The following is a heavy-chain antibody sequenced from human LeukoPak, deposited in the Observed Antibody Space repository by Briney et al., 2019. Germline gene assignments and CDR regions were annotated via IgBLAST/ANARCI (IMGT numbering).Heavy chain of an antibody. CDR1: GFSFSTYA. CDR2: ISDDGTSI. D-gene: IGHD3-22*01. J-gene: IGHJ4*02. CDR3: AKDPTDFDSSGQTYFDY. V-gene: IGHV3-30*04. Sequence: GSLRLSCAASGFSFSTYAMQWVRQAPGKGLEWVAVISDDGTSIYYADAVKGRVTISRDNSENTLYLQMNSLRAEDTAVYYCAKDPTDFDSSGQTYFDYWGQGTLVTVSS.